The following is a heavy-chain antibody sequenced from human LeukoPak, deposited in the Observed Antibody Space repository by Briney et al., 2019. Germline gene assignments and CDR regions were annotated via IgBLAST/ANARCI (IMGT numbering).Heavy chain of an antibody. Sequence: PSETLSLTCTGSGGPISSYYWSWIRQPPGKGLEGIGYIYYSGSTNYNPSLKSRVTISVDTSKTQSSLKLSSVTAADTAVYSWAGAVLGANMHNWFDPWGQGTLVTVSS. J-gene: IGHJ5*02. V-gene: IGHV4-59*01. CDR2: IYYSGST. CDR3: AGAVLGANMHNWFDP. CDR1: GGPISSYY. D-gene: IGHD1-26*01.